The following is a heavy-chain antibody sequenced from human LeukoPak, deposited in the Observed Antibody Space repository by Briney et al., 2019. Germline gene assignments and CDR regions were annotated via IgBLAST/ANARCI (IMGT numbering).Heavy chain of an antibody. CDR3: AKSGGPLNNWFDP. D-gene: IGHD3-10*01. J-gene: IGHJ5*02. V-gene: IGHV3-23*01. CDR2: ISGNGDYT. CDR1: GFTFNTHG. Sequence: PGGSLRLSCAASGFTFNTHGMTWVRQAPGKELEWVSLISGNGDYTYYADSVKGRFTISRDNSKNTLHLQMNSLRAEDTAVYYCAKSGGPLNNWFDPWGQGTLVTVSS.